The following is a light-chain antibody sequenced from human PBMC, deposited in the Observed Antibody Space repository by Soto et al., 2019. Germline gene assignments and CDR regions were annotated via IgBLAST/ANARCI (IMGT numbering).Light chain of an antibody. CDR3: QQYNSYSQDT. CDR1: QSISSW. Sequence: DIQMTQSPSTLSASVGDRVTITCRASQSISSWLAWYQQKPGKAPKLLIYKASSLESGVPSRFSGSGSGTEFTLTISSLQPDDFATSYCQQYNSYSQDTFGQGTKLEIK. V-gene: IGKV1-5*03. J-gene: IGKJ2*01. CDR2: KAS.